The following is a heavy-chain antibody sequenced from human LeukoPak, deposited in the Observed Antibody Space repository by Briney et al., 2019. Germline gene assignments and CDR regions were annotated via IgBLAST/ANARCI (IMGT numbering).Heavy chain of an antibody. CDR1: GGSISSYY. J-gene: IGHJ6*03. D-gene: IGHD6-6*01. CDR2: IYYSGST. CDR3: ARAEIAAHGKSSYYYYMDV. Sequence: SKTLSLTCTVSGGSISSYYWSWIRQPPGKGLEWIGYIYYSGSTNYNPSLKSRVTISVDTSKNQFSLKLSSVTTADTAVYYCARAEIAAHGKSSYYYYMDVWGKGTTVTVSS. V-gene: IGHV4-59*01.